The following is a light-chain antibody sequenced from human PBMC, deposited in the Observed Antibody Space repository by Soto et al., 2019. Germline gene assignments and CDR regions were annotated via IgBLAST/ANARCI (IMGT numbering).Light chain of an antibody. J-gene: IGKJ5*01. CDR1: QSISSY. CDR2: AAS. CDR3: QQSYSTLST. Sequence: IQMTQSPSSLSASVGDRVTITCRASQSISSYLNWYQQKPGKAPKLLIYAASSLQSGVPSRFSGSGSGTDFTLTISSLQPEDFATYYCQQSYSTLSTFGQGTRLEIK. V-gene: IGKV1-39*01.